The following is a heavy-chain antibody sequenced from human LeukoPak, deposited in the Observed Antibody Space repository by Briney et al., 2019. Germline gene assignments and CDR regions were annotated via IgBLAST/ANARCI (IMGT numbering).Heavy chain of an antibody. CDR3: ASLRYSSSWYWFDP. CDR2: IYYSGST. Sequence: SETLSLTCTVSGGSISSYYWSWIRQPPGKGLEWIGYIYYSGSTNYNPSLKSRVTISVDTSKNQFSLNLSSVTAADTAVYYCASLRYSSSWYWFDPWGQGTLVTVSS. CDR1: GGSISSYY. V-gene: IGHV4-59*01. D-gene: IGHD6-13*01. J-gene: IGHJ5*02.